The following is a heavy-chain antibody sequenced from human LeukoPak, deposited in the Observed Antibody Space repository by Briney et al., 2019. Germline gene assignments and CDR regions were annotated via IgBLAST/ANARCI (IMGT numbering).Heavy chain of an antibody. Sequence: GGSLRLSCAASGFTFSSYAMHWVRQAPGKGLEWVAVISYDGSNKYYVDSVKGRFTISRDNSKNTLYLQMNSLRAEDTAVYYCARDVGYCTNGVCYIVYYGMDVWGQGTTVTVSS. CDR1: GFTFSSYA. D-gene: IGHD2-8*01. CDR2: ISYDGSNK. V-gene: IGHV3-30-3*01. CDR3: ARDVGYCTNGVCYIVYYGMDV. J-gene: IGHJ6*02.